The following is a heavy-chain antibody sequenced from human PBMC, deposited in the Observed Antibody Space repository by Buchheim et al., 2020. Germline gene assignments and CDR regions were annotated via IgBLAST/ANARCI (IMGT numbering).Heavy chain of an antibody. D-gene: IGHD2-2*01. Sequence: QVQLVESGGGLVKPGGSLRLSCAASGFTFSDYYMSWIRQAPGKGLEWVSYISSSSSYTNYADSVKGRFTISRDNAKNSLYLQMNSLRAEDTAVYYCARLAGYCSSTSCYFGYYYGMDVWGQGTT. V-gene: IGHV3-11*06. CDR2: ISSSSSYT. CDR3: ARLAGYCSSTSCYFGYYYGMDV. J-gene: IGHJ6*02. CDR1: GFTFSDYY.